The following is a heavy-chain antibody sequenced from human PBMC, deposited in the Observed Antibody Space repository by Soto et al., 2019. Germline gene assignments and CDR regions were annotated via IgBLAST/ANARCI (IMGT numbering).Heavy chain of an antibody. CDR1: GFTFSSYA. J-gene: IGHJ4*02. CDR2: ISYDGSNK. Sequence: GGSLRLSCAASGFTFSSYAMHWVRQAPGKGLEWVAVISYDGSNKYYADSVKGRFTISRDNSKNTLYLQMNSLRAEDTAVYCCARAGGYSSGWYADYWGQGTLVTVSS. D-gene: IGHD6-19*01. V-gene: IGHV3-30*04. CDR3: ARAGGYSSGWYADY.